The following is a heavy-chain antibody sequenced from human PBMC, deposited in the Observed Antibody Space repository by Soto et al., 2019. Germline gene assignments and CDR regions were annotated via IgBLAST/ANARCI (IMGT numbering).Heavy chain of an antibody. Sequence: GGSLRLSCAASGFTFSSYGMHWVRQAPGKGLEWVAVISYDGSNKYYADSVKGRFTISRDNSKNTLYLQMNSLRAEDTAVYYCAKEALNYDSSGYYPHEFDYWGQGT. CDR2: ISYDGSNK. J-gene: IGHJ4*02. CDR3: AKEALNYDSSGYYPHEFDY. V-gene: IGHV3-30*18. D-gene: IGHD3-22*01. CDR1: GFTFSSYG.